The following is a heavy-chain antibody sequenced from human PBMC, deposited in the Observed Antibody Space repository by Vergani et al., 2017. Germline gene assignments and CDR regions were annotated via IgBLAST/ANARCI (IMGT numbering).Heavy chain of an antibody. CDR2: INSDGSST. D-gene: IGHD3-22*01. V-gene: IGHV3-74*01. J-gene: IGHJ4*02. CDR3: ARVYYDSSGYDY. CDR1: GFTFSSYW. Sequence: AASGFTFSSYWMHWVRQAPGKGLVWVSRINSDGSSTSYADSVKGRFTISSDNAKNTLYLQMNSLRAEDTAVYYCARVYYDSSGYDYWGQGTLVTVSS.